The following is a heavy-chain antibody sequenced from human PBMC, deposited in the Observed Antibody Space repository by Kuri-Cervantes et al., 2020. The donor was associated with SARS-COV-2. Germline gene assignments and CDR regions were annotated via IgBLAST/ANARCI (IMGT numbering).Heavy chain of an antibody. CDR2: ISSSSSTI. D-gene: IGHD1-1*01. V-gene: IGHV3-48*01. CDR1: GFTFSSYS. CDR3: ARDNSGTTFSVF. J-gene: IGHJ3*01. Sequence: LSLTCAASGFTFSSYSMNWVRQAPGKGLEWVSYISSSSSTIYYADSVKGRFTISRDNAKNSLYLQMNSLRAEDTAVYYCARDNSGTTFSVFWGQGTMVTISS.